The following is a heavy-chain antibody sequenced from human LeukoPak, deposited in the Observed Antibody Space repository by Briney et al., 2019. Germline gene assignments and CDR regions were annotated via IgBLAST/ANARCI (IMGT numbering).Heavy chain of an antibody. V-gene: IGHV3-49*03. CDR2: IRSRAYGGTT. D-gene: IGHD2-2*01. CDR3: TRDGLYCSTSSCRYHMDV. Sequence: GGTLRLSCAASGFTFSSYGMSWLRQAPGKGLEWLGFIRSRAYGGTTEYAESMKGRLTISRDDSESIAYLQMNSLKTEDTAVYYCTRDGLYCSTSSCRYHMDVWGKGTAVIVSS. CDR1: GFTFSSYG. J-gene: IGHJ6*03.